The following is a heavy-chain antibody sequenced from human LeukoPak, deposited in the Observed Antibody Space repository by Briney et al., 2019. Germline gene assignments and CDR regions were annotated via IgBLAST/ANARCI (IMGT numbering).Heavy chain of an antibody. Sequence: PGGSLRLSCAASGFTFSTASLHWVRQAPGRGLEWVSAFDTGFGTYYPDSLKGRFSISRGNSKNTLFLQMNSLRAEDTAVYYCARSSGWWSLDYWGQGTLVTVSS. CDR3: ARSSGWWSLDY. V-gene: IGHV3-23*01. D-gene: IGHD6-19*01. CDR2: FDTGFGT. J-gene: IGHJ4*02. CDR1: GFTFSTAS.